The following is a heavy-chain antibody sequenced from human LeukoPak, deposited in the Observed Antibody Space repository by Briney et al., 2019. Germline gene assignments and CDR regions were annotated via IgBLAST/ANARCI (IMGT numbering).Heavy chain of an antibody. V-gene: IGHV3-53*01. D-gene: IGHD2-15*01. J-gene: IGHJ4*02. CDR1: GFTVSSNY. Sequence: GSLRLSCAASGFTVSSNYMGWVRQAPGKGLEWVSAIYGGGSTYYADSVKGRFTISRDNSKNTLYLQMNSLRAEDTAVYYCARDRWGYCTGGSCYGPGVLDYWGQGTLVTVSS. CDR3: ARDRWGYCTGGSCYGPGVLDY. CDR2: IYGGGST.